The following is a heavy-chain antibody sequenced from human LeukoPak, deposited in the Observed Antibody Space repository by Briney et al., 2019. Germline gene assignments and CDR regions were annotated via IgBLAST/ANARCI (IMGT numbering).Heavy chain of an antibody. J-gene: IGHJ4*02. Sequence: SETLSLTCAVYGGSFSGYYWSWIRQPPGKGLEWIGEINHSGSTNYNPSLKSRVTISVDTSKNQFSLKLSPVTAADTAVYYCARDRDGYITGYFDYWGQGTLVTVSS. CDR3: ARDRDGYITGYFDY. V-gene: IGHV4-34*01. D-gene: IGHD5-24*01. CDR2: INHSGST. CDR1: GGSFSGYY.